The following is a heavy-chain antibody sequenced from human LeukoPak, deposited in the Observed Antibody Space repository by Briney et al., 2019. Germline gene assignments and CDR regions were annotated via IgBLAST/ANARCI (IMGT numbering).Heavy chain of an antibody. CDR1: GFTFSSYW. Sequence: GGSLRLSCAASGFTFSSYWMSWVRQAPGKGLEWVANIKQDGSEKYYVDSVKGRFTISRDNAKNSLYLQMNSLGAEDTAVYYCARDYDFLSGKDAFDIWGQGTMVTVSS. V-gene: IGHV3-7*01. CDR2: IKQDGSEK. D-gene: IGHD3-3*01. CDR3: ARDYDFLSGKDAFDI. J-gene: IGHJ3*02.